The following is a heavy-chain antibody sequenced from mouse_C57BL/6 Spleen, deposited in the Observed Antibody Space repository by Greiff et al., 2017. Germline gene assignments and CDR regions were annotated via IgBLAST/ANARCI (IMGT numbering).Heavy chain of an antibody. V-gene: IGHV14-1*01. CDR2: LDPEDGDT. J-gene: IGHJ4*01. Sequence: VQLQQSGAELVRPGASVKLSCTASGFNIKDYYMHWVKQRPEQGLEWIGRLDPEDGDTEYAPKFQGKAAMTADTSSNTAYLQLSSLTSEDTAVYYSTTGGMITKYAMDYWGQGTSVTVSS. D-gene: IGHD2-4*01. CDR3: TTGGMITKYAMDY. CDR1: GFNIKDYY.